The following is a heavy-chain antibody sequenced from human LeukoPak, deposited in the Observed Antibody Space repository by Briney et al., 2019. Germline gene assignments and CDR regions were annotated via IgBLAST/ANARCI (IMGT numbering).Heavy chain of an antibody. CDR2: IYYSGST. J-gene: IGHJ4*02. D-gene: IGHD5-18*01. CDR1: GGSISSYY. CDR3: ARHLNSYAHQHYFDY. Sequence: SETLSLTCTVSGGSISSYYWSWIRQPPGKGLEWIGYIYYSGSTNYNPSLKSRVTISVDTSMNQFSLKLSSVTAADTAVYYCARHLNSYAHQHYFDYWGQGTLVTVSS. V-gene: IGHV4-59*08.